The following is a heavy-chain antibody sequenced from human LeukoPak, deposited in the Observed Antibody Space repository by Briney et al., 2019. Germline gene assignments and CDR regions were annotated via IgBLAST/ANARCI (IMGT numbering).Heavy chain of an antibody. D-gene: IGHD3-22*01. V-gene: IGHV3-74*01. Sequence: GGSLRLSCAASGFTFSSYWMHWVRQAPGKGLVWVSRINRDGSSTSYADSVKGRFTISRDNAKNTLYLQMNSLRAEDTAVYYCARDHAHYYDSSGYYSLPDYWGQGTLVTVSS. CDR2: INRDGSST. CDR3: ARDHAHYYDSSGYYSLPDY. J-gene: IGHJ4*02. CDR1: GFTFSSYW.